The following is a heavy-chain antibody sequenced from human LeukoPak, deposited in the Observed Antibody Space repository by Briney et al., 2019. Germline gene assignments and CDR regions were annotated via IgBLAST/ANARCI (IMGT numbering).Heavy chain of an antibody. D-gene: IGHD3-3*01. CDR3: AKDLLPYDFWSGYPYDYCGMDV. CDR2: ISGSGGST. J-gene: IGHJ6*02. V-gene: IGHV3-23*01. CDR1: GFTFNTYA. Sequence: GGSLRLSCAASGFTFNTYAMTWVRQAPGKGLEWVSAISGSGGSTYYADSVKGRFTISRDNSKNTLYLQMNSLRAEDTAVYYCAKDLLPYDFWSGYPYDYCGMDVWGQGTTVTVSS.